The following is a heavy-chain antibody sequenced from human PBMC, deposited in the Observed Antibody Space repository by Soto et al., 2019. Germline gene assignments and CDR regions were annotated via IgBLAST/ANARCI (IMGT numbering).Heavy chain of an antibody. D-gene: IGHD2-2*01. CDR1: GGTFSSYA. CDR2: ISPNIGTA. J-gene: IGHJ5*02. V-gene: IGHV1-69*05. Sequence: EASVKVSCKASGGTFSSYAISWVRQAPGQGLEWMGGISPNIGTANYAQKLQGRVTMTTDTSTSTAYMELRSLRSDDTAVYYCARDEDIVVVAPRGNWFDPWGQGTLVTVSS. CDR3: ARDEDIVVVAPRGNWFDP.